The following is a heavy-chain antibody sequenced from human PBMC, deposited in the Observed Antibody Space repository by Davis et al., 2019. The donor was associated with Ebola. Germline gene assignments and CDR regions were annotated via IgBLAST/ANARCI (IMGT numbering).Heavy chain of an antibody. CDR3: ARSSGWLITS. CDR2: IKQDGSEK. Sequence: GESLKISCAASGITFSSYWMNWVRQAPGKGLEWVANIKQDGSEKNYVDSVKGRFTISRDNAKNSLYLQMNSLRAEDTAVYYCARSSGWLITSWGQGTLVTVSS. D-gene: IGHD6-19*01. V-gene: IGHV3-7*01. CDR1: GITFSSYW. J-gene: IGHJ5*02.